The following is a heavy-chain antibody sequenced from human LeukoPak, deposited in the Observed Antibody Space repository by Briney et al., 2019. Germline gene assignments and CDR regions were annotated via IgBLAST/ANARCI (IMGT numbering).Heavy chain of an antibody. J-gene: IGHJ4*02. CDR2: ISYDRRIK. Sequence: GRSLRLSCAASGFTFSSFAMHWVRQAPGKGLEWVAVISYDRRIKYYADSVKGRFTIFRDNSKNTLFLQMNSLRAEDTAVYYCARARSGIEEQQLVLYWGQGTLVTVSS. D-gene: IGHD6-13*01. CDR1: GFTFSSFA. V-gene: IGHV3-30*04. CDR3: ARARSGIEEQQLVLY.